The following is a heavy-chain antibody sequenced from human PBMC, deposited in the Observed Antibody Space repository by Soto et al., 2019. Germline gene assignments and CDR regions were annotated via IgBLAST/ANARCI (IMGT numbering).Heavy chain of an antibody. CDR1: GFTFDDYA. J-gene: IGHJ4*02. Sequence: EVQLVESGGGLVQPGRSLRLSCAASGFTFDDYAMHWVRQAPGKGLEWVSGISWNSGSIGYADSVKGRFTISRDNAKNSLYLQMNSLRAEDTALYYCAKDMTSGGSPSYYFDYWGQGTLVTVSS. CDR3: AKDMTSGGSPSYYFDY. V-gene: IGHV3-9*01. D-gene: IGHD2-15*01. CDR2: ISWNSGSI.